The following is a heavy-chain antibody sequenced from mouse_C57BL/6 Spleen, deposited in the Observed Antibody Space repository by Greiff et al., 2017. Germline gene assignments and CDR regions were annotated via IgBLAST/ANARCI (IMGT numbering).Heavy chain of an antibody. D-gene: IGHD2-10*02. CDR3: ARWYGLYAMDY. CDR1: GYTFTSYW. CDR2: IDPNSGGT. Sequence: QVQLKQPGAELVKPGASVKLSCKASGYTFTSYWMHWVKQRPGRGLEWIGRIDPNSGGTKYNEKFKSKATLTVDKPSSTAYMQLSSLTSEDSAVYYCARWYGLYAMDYWGQGTSVTVSS. J-gene: IGHJ4*01. V-gene: IGHV1-72*01.